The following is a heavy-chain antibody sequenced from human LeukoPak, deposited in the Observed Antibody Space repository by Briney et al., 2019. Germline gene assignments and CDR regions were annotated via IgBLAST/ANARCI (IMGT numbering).Heavy chain of an antibody. CDR2: IVVGSGNT. D-gene: IGHD6-6*01. CDR3: AADVREQLVFDY. Sequence: ASVKVSCKASGFTFTSSAVQWVRQARGQRLEWIGWIVVGSGNTNYAQKFQERVTITRDMSTSTAYMELSSLRSEDTAVYYCAADVREQLVFDYWGQGTLVTVSS. J-gene: IGHJ4*02. CDR1: GFTFTSSA. V-gene: IGHV1-58*01.